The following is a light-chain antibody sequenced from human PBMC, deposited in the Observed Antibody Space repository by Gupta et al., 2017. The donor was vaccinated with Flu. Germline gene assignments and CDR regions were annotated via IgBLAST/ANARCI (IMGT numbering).Light chain of an antibody. V-gene: IGKV3-15*01. Sequence: VRVTLSCRASQNVRNNVAWYQHKSGQAPRLLIYHASTRATGLPARFSGSGSGTEFTLTIAGLQSEDFGVYYCQQYDSWPPWTFGQGARVEIK. CDR3: QQYDSWPPWT. CDR2: HAS. J-gene: IGKJ1*01. CDR1: QNVRNN.